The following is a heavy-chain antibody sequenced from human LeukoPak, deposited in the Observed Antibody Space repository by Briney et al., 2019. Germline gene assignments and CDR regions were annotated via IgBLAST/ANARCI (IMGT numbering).Heavy chain of an antibody. J-gene: IGHJ4*02. Sequence: GAAVKVSCKASSYTFSSYHVSWVRQAPGQGLEWMGWINIYDGNTNYAQNFQGRVAMTTDTSTSTAYMELRSLRSDDTAVYYCARDFATWYFDYWGQGTLVTVSS. CDR2: INIYDGNT. D-gene: IGHD2-15*01. CDR3: ARDFATWYFDY. CDR1: SYTFSSYH. V-gene: IGHV1-18*01.